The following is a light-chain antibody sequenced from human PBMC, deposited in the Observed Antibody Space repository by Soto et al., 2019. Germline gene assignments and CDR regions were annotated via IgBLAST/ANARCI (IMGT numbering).Light chain of an antibody. CDR1: HSLSTN. V-gene: IGKV3-15*01. Sequence: IVMTQSPATLSVSPGERATLSCRASHSLSTNLAWYQQKHGQAPSPLIYGASSRAAGVPPRFSGSGSGTEFTLTISSLQSEDFTVYWCQQYDKWPPTFGQGTRLEI. J-gene: IGKJ5*01. CDR2: GAS. CDR3: QQYDKWPPT.